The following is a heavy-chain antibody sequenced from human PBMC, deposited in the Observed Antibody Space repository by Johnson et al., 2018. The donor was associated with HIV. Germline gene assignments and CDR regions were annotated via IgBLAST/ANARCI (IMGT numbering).Heavy chain of an antibody. V-gene: IGHV3-15*01. CDR2: VKNKSDGGTT. Sequence: VQLVESGGGLVQTGRSLRLSCTASGFNFGDDSMTWVRQAPGKGLEWVGRVKNKSDGGTTDYGATVKGRFTISRDDSNTPLYVQMNSLKTEDTAVYYCARGWQQRAFDIWGQGTMVTVSS. D-gene: IGHD6-13*01. CDR3: ARGWQQRAFDI. J-gene: IGHJ3*02. CDR1: GFNFGDDS.